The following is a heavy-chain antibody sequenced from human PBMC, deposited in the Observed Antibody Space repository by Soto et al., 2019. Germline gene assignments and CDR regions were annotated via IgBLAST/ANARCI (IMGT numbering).Heavy chain of an antibody. CDR2: IFYSGTT. Sequence: SETLSLTCTVSGDSISSADYYWSWIRQTPGKGLEWIGHIFYSGTTYYNPSLKSRLTISVDTSKNHFSLRLTSVTAADTAVYYCARELWVEPELYYYGMDVWGQGTTVTVSS. J-gene: IGHJ6*02. CDR1: GDSISSADYY. D-gene: IGHD1-1*01. V-gene: IGHV4-30-4*01. CDR3: ARELWVEPELYYYGMDV.